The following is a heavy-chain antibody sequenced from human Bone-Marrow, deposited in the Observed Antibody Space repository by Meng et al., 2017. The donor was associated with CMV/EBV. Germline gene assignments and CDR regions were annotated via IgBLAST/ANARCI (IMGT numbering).Heavy chain of an antibody. CDR1: GFIFSSYE. V-gene: IGHV3-30-3*01. Sequence: GESLKISCAASGFIFSSYEMNWVRQAPGKGLEWVAVISYDGSNKYYADSVKGRFTISRDNSKNTLYLQMNSLRAEDTAVYYCARAHVRTDYFDYWGQGTLVTVSS. CDR3: ARAHVRTDYFDY. D-gene: IGHD1-1*01. CDR2: ISYDGSNK. J-gene: IGHJ4*02.